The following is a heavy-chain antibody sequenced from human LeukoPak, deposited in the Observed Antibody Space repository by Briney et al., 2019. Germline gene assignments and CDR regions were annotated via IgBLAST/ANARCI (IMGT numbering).Heavy chain of an antibody. Sequence: SETLSLTCTVPGGSISRYYWSWIRQPPGKGRGWMGYIYDRGGTNYNPSLKSRVTISVDTSKNQFSLKLSSVTAADTAVFYCASLTTADAFDIWGQGTMVTVSS. CDR3: ASLTTADAFDI. CDR2: IYDRGGT. V-gene: IGHV4-59*01. D-gene: IGHD3-22*01. CDR1: GGSISRYY. J-gene: IGHJ3*02.